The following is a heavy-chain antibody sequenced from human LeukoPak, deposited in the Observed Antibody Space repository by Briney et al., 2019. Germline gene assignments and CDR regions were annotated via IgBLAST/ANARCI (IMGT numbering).Heavy chain of an antibody. D-gene: IGHD2-2*01. CDR3: ARGYCSSTSCPKAYYFDY. V-gene: IGHV3-74*01. Sequence: PGGSLRLSCAASGFTFSSYWMHWVRQAPGKGLVWVSRINSDGSSTSYADSVKGRFTISRDNATNTLYLQMNNLRAEDTAVYYCARGYCSSTSCPKAYYFDYWGQGTLVTVSS. J-gene: IGHJ4*02. CDR2: INSDGSST. CDR1: GFTFSSYW.